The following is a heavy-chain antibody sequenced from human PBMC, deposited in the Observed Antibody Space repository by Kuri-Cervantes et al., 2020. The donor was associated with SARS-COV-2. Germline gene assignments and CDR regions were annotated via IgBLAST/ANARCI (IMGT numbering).Heavy chain of an antibody. CDR3: ARYCSSTSCYGGAFDY. V-gene: IGHV4-30-4*08. J-gene: IGHJ4*02. CDR1: GGPISSDDRS. D-gene: IGHD2-2*01. Sequence: SETLSLTCTVSGGPISSDDRSWNWIRQPPGKGLEWIGFISYSGRTKYNPSVKSRLTMSLDPSKNMFFLNLTSVTVADAAVYYCARYCSSTSCYGGAFDYWGQGTLVTVSS. CDR2: ISYSGRT.